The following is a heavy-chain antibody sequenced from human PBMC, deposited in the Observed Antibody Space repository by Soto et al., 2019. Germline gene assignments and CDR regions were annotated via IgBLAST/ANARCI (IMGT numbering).Heavy chain of an antibody. CDR3: ARELSDVAAEGFSPGAFDI. CDR1: GGSISGYY. CDR2: IYTSGST. D-gene: IGHD6-19*01. J-gene: IGHJ3*02. Sequence: KASETLSLTCTVSGGSISGYYWSWIRQPAGKGLEWIGRIYTSGSTNYNPSLKSRVTMSVDTSKNQFSLKLSSVTAADTAVYYCARELSDVAAEGFSPGAFDIWGQGTMVTVSS. V-gene: IGHV4-4*07.